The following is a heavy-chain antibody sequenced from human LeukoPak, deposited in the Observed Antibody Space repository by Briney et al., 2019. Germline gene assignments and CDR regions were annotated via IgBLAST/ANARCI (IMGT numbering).Heavy chain of an antibody. Sequence: ASVKVSCKVSGYTLTKLSMHWVRQAPGKGLEWMGGFDPEDGETIYAQKFQGRVTMTEDTSTDTAYMELSSLRSEDTAVYYCATSNCGGDCFFDYWGQGTLVTVSS. CDR2: FDPEDGET. V-gene: IGHV1-24*01. J-gene: IGHJ4*02. D-gene: IGHD2-21*02. CDR1: GYTLTKLS. CDR3: ATSNCGGDCFFDY.